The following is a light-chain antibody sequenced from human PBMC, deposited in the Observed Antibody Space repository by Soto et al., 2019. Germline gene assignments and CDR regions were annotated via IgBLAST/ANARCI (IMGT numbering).Light chain of an antibody. CDR1: QGISSY. CDR2: AAS. Sequence: DIQLTQSPSFLSASVGDRVTITCRASQGISSYLAWYQKKPGKAPKLLIYAASTLQSGVPSRFSGSGSGTEFTLTISSLQPEDFATYYCQQLNSYPLTFGGGTEVEIK. CDR3: QQLNSYPLT. V-gene: IGKV1-9*01. J-gene: IGKJ4*01.